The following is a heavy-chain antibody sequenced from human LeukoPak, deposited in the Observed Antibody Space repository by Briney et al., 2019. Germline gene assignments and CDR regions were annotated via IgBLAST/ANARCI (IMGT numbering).Heavy chain of an antibody. CDR3: AKAVDILTGYAPAGFDP. D-gene: IGHD3-9*01. Sequence: GGSLRLSCAASGFTFSSYAMSWVRQAPGKGLKWVSAISGSGGSTYYADSVKGRFTISRDNSKNTLYLQMNSLRAEDTAVYYCAKAVDILTGYAPAGFDPWGQGTLVTVSS. V-gene: IGHV3-23*01. CDR1: GFTFSSYA. J-gene: IGHJ5*02. CDR2: ISGSGGST.